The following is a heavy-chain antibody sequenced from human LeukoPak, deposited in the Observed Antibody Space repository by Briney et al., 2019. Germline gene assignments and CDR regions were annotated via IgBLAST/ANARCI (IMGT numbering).Heavy chain of an antibody. J-gene: IGHJ3*02. CDR3: AKVVHPDAFDI. CDR2: ISAYNGNT. V-gene: IGHV1-18*01. Sequence: ASVTVSCKASGYTFTSYGISWVRQAPGEGLEWMGWISAYNGNTNYAQKLQGRVTMTTDTSTSTAYMELRSLRSDDTAVYYCAKVVHPDAFDIWGQGTMVTVSS. CDR1: GYTFTSYG.